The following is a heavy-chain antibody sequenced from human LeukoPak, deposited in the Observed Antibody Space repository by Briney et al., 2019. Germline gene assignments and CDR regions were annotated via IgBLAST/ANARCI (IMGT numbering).Heavy chain of an antibody. J-gene: IGHJ4*02. D-gene: IGHD3-22*01. CDR2: IYSGGNT. CDR3: AKDWGYDSSGYYLNYFDY. CDR1: GFTVSSNY. V-gene: IGHV3-53*01. Sequence: PGGSLRLSCAASGFTVSSNYMSWVRQAPGKGLEWVSVIYSGGNTYYADSVKGRFTISRDNSKNTLLLQMHSLRAEDTAVYYCAKDWGYDSSGYYLNYFDYWGQGTLVTVSS.